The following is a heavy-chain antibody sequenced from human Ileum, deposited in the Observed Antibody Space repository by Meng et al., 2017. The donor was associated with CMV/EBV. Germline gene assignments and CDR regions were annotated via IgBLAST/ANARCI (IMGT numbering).Heavy chain of an antibody. D-gene: IGHD3-16*01. CDR1: FTTYG. CDR3: AKDGGRRSAFAPYNWFDT. CDR2: ISTYNGNT. J-gene: IGHJ5*02. V-gene: IGHV1-18*01. Sequence: FTTYGISWVRQAPGHGLEWMGWISTYNGNTNYAQKVQGRVTLTRDTSTSTAYMELWSLTSDDTAVYYCAKDGGRRSAFAPYNWFDTWGQGTLVTVSS.